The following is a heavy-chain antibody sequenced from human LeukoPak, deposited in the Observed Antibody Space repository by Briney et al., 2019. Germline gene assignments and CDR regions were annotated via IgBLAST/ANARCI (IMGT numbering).Heavy chain of an antibody. CDR1: GFTFSDYY. D-gene: IGHD6-13*01. V-gene: IGHV3-11*04. CDR2: ISSSGLTI. J-gene: IGHJ4*02. CDR3: ARGGPAAGRFDY. Sequence: PGGSLRLSCAVSGFTFSDYYISWIRQAPGKGLEWVSYISSSGLTIYYADSVKGRFTISRDNAKNSLFLQMNSLRAEDTAVYYCARGGPAAGRFDYWGQGTLVTVSS.